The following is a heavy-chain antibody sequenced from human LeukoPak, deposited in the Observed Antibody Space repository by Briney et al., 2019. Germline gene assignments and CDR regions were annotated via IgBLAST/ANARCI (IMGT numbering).Heavy chain of an antibody. J-gene: IGHJ2*01. V-gene: IGHV4-59*01. CDR3: ARDLIGDYWYFDL. D-gene: IGHD4-17*01. CDR1: GGSLSSYY. Sequence: SETLSLTCTVSGGSLSSYYWSWIRQPPGKGLEWIGYIYYSGSTNYNPSLKSRVTISVDTSKNQYSLKLSSVTAADTAVYYCARDLIGDYWYFDLWGRGTLVTVSS. CDR2: IYYSGST.